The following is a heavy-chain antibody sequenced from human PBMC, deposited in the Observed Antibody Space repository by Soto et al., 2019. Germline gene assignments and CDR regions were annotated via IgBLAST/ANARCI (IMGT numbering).Heavy chain of an antibody. V-gene: IGHV4-59*08. Sequence: QVQLQESGPGLVKPSETLSLTCTVSGDSISGYNLAWIRQTPGKGLEWIGYFRSGGGTSYNPSLKGRVAIAEDPSTDQFSLRLSSVTAADTAVYYCVRQGIGVLHGLVDVWGQGTTVTVSS. CDR1: GDSISGYN. CDR3: VRQGIGVLHGLVDV. D-gene: IGHD3-10*01. J-gene: IGHJ6*02. CDR2: FRSGGGT.